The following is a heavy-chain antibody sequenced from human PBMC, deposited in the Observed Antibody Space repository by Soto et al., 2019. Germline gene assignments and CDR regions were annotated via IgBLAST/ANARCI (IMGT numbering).Heavy chain of an antibody. Sequence: SGPTLVHPTQTLTLTCTFSGFSLSTSGVGVGWIRQPPGKALEWLALIYWNDDKRYSPSLKSRLTITKDTSKNQVVLTMTNMDPVDTATYYCARAYYDILTGYPTYYYYYGMDVWGQGTTVTVSS. CDR2: IYWNDDK. V-gene: IGHV2-5*01. D-gene: IGHD3-9*01. CDR1: GFSLSTSGVG. J-gene: IGHJ6*02. CDR3: ARAYYDILTGYPTYYYYYGMDV.